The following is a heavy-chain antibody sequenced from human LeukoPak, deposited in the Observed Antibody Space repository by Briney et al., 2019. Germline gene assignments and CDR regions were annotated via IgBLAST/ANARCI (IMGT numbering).Heavy chain of an antibody. Sequence: PSETLSLTCTVSGGSISSGGYYWSWFRQHSGKGLEWIGFIYYSGKSYYKPSLKSRVTISVDTSKNQFSLRLNSVTAADTAVYYCARDNEWFGIDYWGQGTLVTVSS. V-gene: IGHV4-31*03. CDR3: ARDNEWFGIDY. J-gene: IGHJ4*02. D-gene: IGHD3-10*01. CDR1: GGSISSGGYY. CDR2: IYYSGKS.